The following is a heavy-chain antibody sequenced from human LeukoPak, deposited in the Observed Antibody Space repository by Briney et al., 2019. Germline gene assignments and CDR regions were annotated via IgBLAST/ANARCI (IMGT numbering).Heavy chain of an antibody. Sequence: SETLSLTCTVSGGSISSSSYYWGWVRQPPGKGLEWIGSVYYRGSTYYNPSLKSRVTISVDTSKNQFSLKLSSVTAADTALYYCARGTGSLGSVVDYWGQGTLVTVSS. CDR2: VYYRGST. CDR1: GGSISSSSYY. V-gene: IGHV4-39*01. CDR3: ARGTGSLGSVVDY. J-gene: IGHJ4*02. D-gene: IGHD3-10*01.